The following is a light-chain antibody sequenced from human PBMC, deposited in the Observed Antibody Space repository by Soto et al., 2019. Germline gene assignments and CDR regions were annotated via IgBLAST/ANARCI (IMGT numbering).Light chain of an antibody. CDR3: QHYKSYPWT. V-gene: IGKV1-5*03. J-gene: IGKJ1*01. CDR1: QSIDSW. CDR2: KAS. Sequence: DIQMTPSPSTMSASVGDRVTITCRASQSIDSWLAWYQQKPGKATKFLMYKASNLESGVPSRFSGSGSETEFTLTISSLQPDDFAIYYCQHYKSYPWTFGQGTKVDI.